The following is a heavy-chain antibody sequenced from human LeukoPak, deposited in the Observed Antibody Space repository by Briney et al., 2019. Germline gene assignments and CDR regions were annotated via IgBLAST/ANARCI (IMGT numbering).Heavy chain of an antibody. J-gene: IGHJ4*02. CDR3: ARQDNSCYAFDY. Sequence: KPSETLSLTCTVSGGSISSYYWSWIRQPPGKGLEWIGYIYYSGSTNYNPSLKSRVTTSVDTSKNQFSLKLSSVSAADTAVYYCARQDNSCYAFDYWGQGTLVTVSS. D-gene: IGHD3-22*01. CDR1: GGSISSYY. CDR2: IYYSGST. V-gene: IGHV4-59*08.